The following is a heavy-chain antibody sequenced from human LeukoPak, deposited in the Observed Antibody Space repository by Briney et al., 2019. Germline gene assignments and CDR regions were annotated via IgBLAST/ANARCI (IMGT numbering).Heavy chain of an antibody. D-gene: IGHD3-22*01. J-gene: IGHJ4*02. Sequence: GASVKVSCKASGGTFSSYAISWVRQAPGQGLEWMGGIIPIFGTANYAQKFQGRVTITADESTSTAYMELSSLRSEDTAVYYCARALRDDSSGYYCDYWGQGTLVTVSS. CDR3: ARALRDDSSGYYCDY. CDR1: GGTFSSYA. CDR2: IIPIFGTA. V-gene: IGHV1-69*01.